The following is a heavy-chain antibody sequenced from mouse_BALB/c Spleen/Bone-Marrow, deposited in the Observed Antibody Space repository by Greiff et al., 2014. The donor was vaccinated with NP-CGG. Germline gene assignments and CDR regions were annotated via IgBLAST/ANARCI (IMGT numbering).Heavy chain of an antibody. CDR2: IYPGNDGT. J-gene: IGHJ2*01. D-gene: IGHD2-4*01. V-gene: IGHV1-12*01. CDR1: GYTFTSYN. Sequence: QVQLKESGAELVRSGASVKMSCKASGYTFTSYNMHWVKQTPGQGLEWIGYIYPGNDGTNYNQKFKGKATLTADTSSSTAYMQISSLTSEDSAVYFCARSGTMIPFDYWGQGTTLTVSS. CDR3: ARSGTMIPFDY.